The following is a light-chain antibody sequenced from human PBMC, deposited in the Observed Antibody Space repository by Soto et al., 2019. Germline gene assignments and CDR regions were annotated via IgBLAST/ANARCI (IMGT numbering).Light chain of an antibody. V-gene: IGLV2-14*01. CDR3: RSYTSSSLYV. CDR2: EVS. CDR1: SIDFGGYNY. Sequence: QSALTQPASVSGSPGQSITISCTGTSIDFGGYNYVSWYPQHPGKAPKLMIYEVSNRPSGVSNRFSGSQYGNTGYMTISGLQAEDEADYYCRSYTSSSLYVFGTGNKGTGL. J-gene: IGLJ1*01.